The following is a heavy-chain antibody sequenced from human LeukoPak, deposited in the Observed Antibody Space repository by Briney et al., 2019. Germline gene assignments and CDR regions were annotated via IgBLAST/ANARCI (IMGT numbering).Heavy chain of an antibody. J-gene: IGHJ4*02. V-gene: IGHV3-48*03. Sequence: PGGALRLSCAASGFAFSAYEMNWVRQAPGMGLEWVSYIAGSDTRTYYADSVKGRFTISRDNTKNSLYLQMNSLGAEDSGLYYCTTLGYHLDSWGQGTLVTVSS. D-gene: IGHD3-22*01. CDR2: IAGSDTRT. CDR1: GFAFSAYE. CDR3: TTLGYHLDS.